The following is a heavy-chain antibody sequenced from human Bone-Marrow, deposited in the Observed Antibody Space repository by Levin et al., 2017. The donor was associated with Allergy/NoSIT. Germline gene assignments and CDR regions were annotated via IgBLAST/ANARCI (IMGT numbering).Heavy chain of an antibody. CDR1: GGSISSYY. V-gene: IGHV4-59*01. Sequence: RLGGSLRLSCTVSGGSISSYYWSWIRQPPGKGLEWIGYIYYSGSTNYNPSLKSRVTISVDTSKNQFSLKLSSVTAADTAVYYCARGPYYYDSSGYYWGYGMDVWGQGTTVTVSS. J-gene: IGHJ6*02. D-gene: IGHD3-22*01. CDR2: IYYSGST. CDR3: ARGPYYYDSSGYYWGYGMDV.